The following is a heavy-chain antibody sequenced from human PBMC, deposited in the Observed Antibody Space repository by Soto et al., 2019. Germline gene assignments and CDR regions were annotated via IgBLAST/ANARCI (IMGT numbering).Heavy chain of an antibody. CDR1: GFSFSSVW. CDR3: ARLLLSRVDFDP. V-gene: IGHV3-7*03. J-gene: IGHJ5*02. Sequence: GGSLRLSCVVSGFSFSSVWMTWVRQAPGKRLECVANIKYDGSEEYYVDYVKGRFTISRDNAKNSLYLQWSSLKASDTAMYYCARLLLSRVDFDPWGQGTLVTVSS. D-gene: IGHD3-16*02. CDR2: IKYDGSEE.